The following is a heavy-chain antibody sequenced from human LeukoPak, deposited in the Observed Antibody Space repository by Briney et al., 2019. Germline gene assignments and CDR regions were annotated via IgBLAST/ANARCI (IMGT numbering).Heavy chain of an antibody. CDR1: GITFSSYG. Sequence: GGSLRLSCAASGITFSSYGMSWVRQAPGKGLEWVSTIDGSGVSTYYAESVKGRFTISRDNSKNTLYLQMSSLRAEDTAVYFCAKDLSSSWYRGFDYWGQGTLVTVSS. CDR3: AKDLSSSWYRGFDY. V-gene: IGHV3-23*01. CDR2: IDGSGVST. D-gene: IGHD6-13*01. J-gene: IGHJ4*02.